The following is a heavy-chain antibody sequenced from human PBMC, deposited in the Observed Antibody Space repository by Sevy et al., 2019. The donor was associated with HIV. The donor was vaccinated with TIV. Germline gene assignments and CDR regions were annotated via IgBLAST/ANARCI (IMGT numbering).Heavy chain of an antibody. V-gene: IGHV3-30*02. Sequence: GGSLRLSCAASGFTFSSYGMQWVRQAPGKGLEWVSFIRYDGGNKDYADSVKGRFTISRDNSKNMLYLQMNSLGAEDTAVYYCAKGSSYFDNWGQGTLVTVSS. CDR1: GFTFSSYG. D-gene: IGHD6-6*01. CDR3: AKGSSYFDN. CDR2: IRYDGGNK. J-gene: IGHJ4*02.